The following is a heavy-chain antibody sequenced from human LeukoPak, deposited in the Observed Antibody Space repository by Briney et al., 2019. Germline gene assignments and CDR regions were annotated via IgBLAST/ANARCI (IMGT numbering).Heavy chain of an antibody. J-gene: IGHJ4*02. CDR2: IYPGNSDT. V-gene: IGHV5-51*01. CDR1: GYSFTSYW. CDR3: ARYGYSSGWYFDY. Sequence: GESLKISCKGSGYSFTSYWIGRVRQMPGKGLEWMGIIYPGNSDTRYSPSFQGQVTISADKSISTAYLQWSSLKASDTAMYYCARYGYSSGWYFDYWGQGTLVTVSS. D-gene: IGHD6-19*01.